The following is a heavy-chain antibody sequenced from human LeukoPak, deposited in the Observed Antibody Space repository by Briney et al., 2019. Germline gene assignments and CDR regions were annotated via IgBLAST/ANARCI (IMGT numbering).Heavy chain of an antibody. J-gene: IGHJ6*02. CDR1: GGSFSGYY. CDR3: ARGDTRYYYYGMDV. Sequence: PSETLSLTCAVYGGSFSGYYWSWIRQPPGKGLEWIGEINHSGSTNYNPSLKSRVTISVDTSKNQFSLKLSSVTAADTAVYYCARGDTRYYYYGMDVWGQGTTVTVSS. CDR2: INHSGST. D-gene: IGHD5-18*01. V-gene: IGHV4-34*01.